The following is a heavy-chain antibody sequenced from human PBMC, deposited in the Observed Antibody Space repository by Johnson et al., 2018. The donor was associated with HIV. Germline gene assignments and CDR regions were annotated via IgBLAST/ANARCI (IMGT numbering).Heavy chain of an antibody. J-gene: IGHJ3*02. V-gene: IGHV3-30*02. D-gene: IGHD2-15*01. CDR2: IRYDGSNK. Sequence: QVQLVESGGGVVQPGGSLRLSCAASGFTFSSYGMHWVRQAPGKGLEWVAFIRYDGSNKYYADSVKGRFTISRDNSKNTLYLQMNSLRAEDTAVYYCARDVGSGPAFDIWGQGTMVTVSS. CDR1: GFTFSSYG. CDR3: ARDVGSGPAFDI.